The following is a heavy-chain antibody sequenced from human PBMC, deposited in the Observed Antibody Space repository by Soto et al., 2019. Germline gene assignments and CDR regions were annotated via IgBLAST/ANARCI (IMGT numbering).Heavy chain of an antibody. CDR3: AKDQLDFWSGYLDY. J-gene: IGHJ4*02. V-gene: IGHV3-23*01. CDR1: GFTFSSYA. Sequence: EVQLLESGGGLVQPGGSLRLSCAASGFTFSSYAMSWVRQAPGKGLEWVSAISGSGGSRYYADSVKGRFTISRDNSKNTLYLQLNSLRAEDTAVYYCAKDQLDFWSGYLDYWGQGTLVTVSS. CDR2: ISGSGGSR. D-gene: IGHD3-3*01.